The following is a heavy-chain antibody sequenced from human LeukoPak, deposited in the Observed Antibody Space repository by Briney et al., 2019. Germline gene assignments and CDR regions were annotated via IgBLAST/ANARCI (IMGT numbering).Heavy chain of an antibody. J-gene: IGHJ5*02. CDR2: IIPILGIA. D-gene: IGHD2-2*01. V-gene: IGHV1-69*04. CDR3: ARDATPFSTLNWFDP. CDR1: GGTFSSYA. Sequence: SVKVSCKASGGTFSSYAISWVRQAPGQGLEWMGRIIPILGIANYAQKFQGRVTITADKSTSTAYMELSSLRSEDTAVYYCARDATPFSTLNWFDPWGRGTPVTVSS.